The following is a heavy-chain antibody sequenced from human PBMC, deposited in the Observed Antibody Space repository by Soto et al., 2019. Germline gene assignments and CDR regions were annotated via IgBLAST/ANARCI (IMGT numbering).Heavy chain of an antibody. D-gene: IGHD3-16*01. CDR2: VYYNGSP. CDR3: ARQTYLTYFDI. V-gene: IGHV4-39*01. J-gene: IGHJ3*02. CDR1: RGSIQSSTYY. Sequence: QLQLQESGPGLVKPSETLSLTCTVSRGSIQSSTYYWGWIRQPPGKGLEWIGTVYYNGSPYFNPSLKSRLTLSADPSQNQFSLRLASVTAADTAVYYFARQTYLTYFDIWGQGTMVTVSS.